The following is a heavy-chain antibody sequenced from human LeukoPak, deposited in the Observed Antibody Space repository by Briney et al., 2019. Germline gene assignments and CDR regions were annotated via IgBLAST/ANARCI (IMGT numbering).Heavy chain of an antibody. V-gene: IGHV3-23*01. D-gene: IGHD3-9*01. CDR3: AKDASRILRYFDWLLDY. CDR1: GFTFSSYA. CDR2: ISGSGGST. Sequence: GGSLRLSCAASGFTFSSYAMSWVRQDPGKGLEWVPAISGSGGSTYYAASVKGRFTISRDNSKNTLYMQMNSLRAEETAVYYCAKDASRILRYFDWLLDYWGQGTLVTVSS. J-gene: IGHJ4*02.